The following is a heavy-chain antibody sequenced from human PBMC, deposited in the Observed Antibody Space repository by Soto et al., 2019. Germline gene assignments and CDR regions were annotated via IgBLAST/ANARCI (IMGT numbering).Heavy chain of an antibody. CDR1: GFIFSSYI. Sequence: EVQLVESGGGLVEPGGSLRLSCTASGFIFSSYIMSWVRQAPGKGLEWVASIGRGGEYIHYVDSVRGRFIVSRDNAENSVYLQLSRLRADASAAYYCRREEYDDWGQGTLVSVSS. CDR2: IGRGGEYI. V-gene: IGHV3-21*02. J-gene: IGHJ4*02. CDR3: RREEYDD.